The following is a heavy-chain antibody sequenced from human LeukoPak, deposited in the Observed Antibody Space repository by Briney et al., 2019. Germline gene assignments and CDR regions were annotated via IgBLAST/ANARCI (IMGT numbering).Heavy chain of an antibody. CDR2: ISRASESV. V-gene: IGHV3-21*01. CDR1: GFTFSSYS. D-gene: IGHD1-14*01. J-gene: IGHJ4*02. Sequence: TGGSLRLSCAASGFTFSSYSMNWVRQAPGKGLEWVSIISRASESVFYADSVKGRFTISRDNAKNSLYLQMNSLRAEDTAVYYCARGTLNIPGEHGAFDYWGQGTLVTVSS. CDR3: ARGTLNIPGEHGAFDY.